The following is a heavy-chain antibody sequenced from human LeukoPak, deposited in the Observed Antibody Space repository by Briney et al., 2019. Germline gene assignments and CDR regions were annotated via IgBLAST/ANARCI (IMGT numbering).Heavy chain of an antibody. CDR2: INHSGST. J-gene: IGHJ3*02. Sequence: SETLSLTCAVYGGSFSGYYWSWIRQPPGKGLEWIGEINHSGSTNYNPSLKSRVTISVDTSKNQFSLKFMSVTAADTALYYCARGPSAIRGGAFDIWGQGTMVTVSS. V-gene: IGHV4-34*01. D-gene: IGHD3-10*01. CDR1: GGSFSGYY. CDR3: ARGPSAIRGGAFDI.